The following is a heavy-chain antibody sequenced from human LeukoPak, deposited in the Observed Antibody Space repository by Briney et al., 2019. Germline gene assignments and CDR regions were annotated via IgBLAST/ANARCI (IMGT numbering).Heavy chain of an antibody. V-gene: IGHV1-46*01. D-gene: IGHD3-9*01. J-gene: IGHJ5*02. CDR2: INPSGGST. CDR3: ARGRVLRYFDWLGVLGWFDP. Sequence: ASVTVSCTASGYTFTSYYMHWVRQAPGQGLEWMGLINPSGGSTSYAQKFQGRVTMTRDTSTSTVYMELSSLRSEDTTVYYCARGRVLRYFDWLGVLGWFDPWGQGTLVTVSS. CDR1: GYTFTSYY.